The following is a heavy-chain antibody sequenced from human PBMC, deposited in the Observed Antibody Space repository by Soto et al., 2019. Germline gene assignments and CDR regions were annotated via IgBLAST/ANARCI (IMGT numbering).Heavy chain of an antibody. CDR1: GFTVSRSH. D-gene: IGHD3-22*01. J-gene: IGHJ4*02. CDR3: APGFVASTTAFDN. CDR2: IYTPGST. Sequence: PGGSLRLSCAASGFTVSRSHMSWVRQAPGKGLEWVSTIYTPGSTYYADSVKGRFTISRDNSKNTLYLQMNSLRAEDTAVYYCAPGFVASTTAFDNWGQGTLVTVSS. V-gene: IGHV3-53*01.